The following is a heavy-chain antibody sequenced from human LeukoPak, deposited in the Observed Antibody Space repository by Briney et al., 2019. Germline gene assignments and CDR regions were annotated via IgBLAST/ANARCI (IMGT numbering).Heavy chain of an antibody. J-gene: IGHJ6*02. CDR2: ISYDGSNK. CDR3: AGRSGSYYGYYYYYGMDV. V-gene: IGHV3-30*04. D-gene: IGHD1-26*01. Sequence: GGSLRLSCAASGFTFSSYAMHWVRQAPGKGLEWVAVISYDGSNKYYADSVKGRFTISRDNSKNTLYLQMNSLRAEDTAVYYCAGRSGSYYGYYYYYGMDVWGQGTTVTVSS. CDR1: GFTFSSYA.